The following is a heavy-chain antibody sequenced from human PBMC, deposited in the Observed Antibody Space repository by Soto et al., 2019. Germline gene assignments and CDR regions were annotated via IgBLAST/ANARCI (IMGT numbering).Heavy chain of an antibody. D-gene: IGHD2-2*01. J-gene: IGHJ6*02. CDR2: IIPIFGTA. V-gene: IGHV1-69*13. CDR1: GGTFSSYA. CDR3: AREQDIVVVPAAPGYYYYGMDV. Sequence: GASVKVSFKASGGTFSSYAISWVRQAPGQGLEWMGGIIPIFGTANYAQKFQGRVTITADESTSTAYMELSSLRSEDTAVYYCAREQDIVVVPAAPGYYYYGMDVWGQGTTVTVSS.